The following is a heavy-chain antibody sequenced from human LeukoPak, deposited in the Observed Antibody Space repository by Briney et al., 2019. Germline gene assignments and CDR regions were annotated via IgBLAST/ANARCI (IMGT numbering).Heavy chain of an antibody. CDR3: AGPRTNQPLRAGAFDF. Sequence: GESLKISCQGSGYSFTSYWIGWVRQMPGKGLEWMGIIYPRDSDTRYSPSFQGQVTISADKSINTAYLQWSSLKASDTAMYFWAGPRTNQPLRAGAFDFWGKGQWSPSLQ. J-gene: IGHJ3*01. CDR2: IYPRDSDT. V-gene: IGHV5-51*01. D-gene: IGHD1-14*01. CDR1: GYSFTSYW.